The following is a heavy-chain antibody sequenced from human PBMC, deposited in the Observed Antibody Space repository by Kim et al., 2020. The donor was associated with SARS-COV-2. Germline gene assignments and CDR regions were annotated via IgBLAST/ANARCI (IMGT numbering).Heavy chain of an antibody. CDR2: ISWNSGSI. J-gene: IGHJ3*02. CDR3: AKDILAAADFDAFDI. CDR1: GFTFDDYA. D-gene: IGHD6-13*01. Sequence: GGSLRLSCAASGFTFDDYAMHWVRQAPGKGLEWVSGISWNSGSIGYADSVKGRFTISRDNAKNSLYLQMNSLRAEDTALYYCAKDILAAADFDAFDIWGQGTMVTVSS. V-gene: IGHV3-9*01.